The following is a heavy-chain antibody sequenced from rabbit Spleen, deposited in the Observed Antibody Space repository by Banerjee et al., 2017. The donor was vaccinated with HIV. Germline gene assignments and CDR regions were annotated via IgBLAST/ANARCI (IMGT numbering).Heavy chain of an antibody. CDR2: IYTGNGKN. J-gene: IGHJ4*01. CDR1: GFSFSSSYY. D-gene: IGHD2-1*01. Sequence: QSLEESGGGLVQPEGSLTLTCTASGFSFSSSYYMCWVRQAPGKGLEWIGFIYTGNGKNYYASWAKGRFTISKTSSTTVTLQVTSLTAADTATYFCVRDQAGDADYGPYYLNLWGPGTLVTVS. V-gene: IGHV1S40*01. CDR3: VRDQAGDADYGPYYLNL.